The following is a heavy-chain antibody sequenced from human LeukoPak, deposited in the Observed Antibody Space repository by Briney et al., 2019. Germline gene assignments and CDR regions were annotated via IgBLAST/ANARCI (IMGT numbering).Heavy chain of an antibody. CDR1: GYTFTSYG. D-gene: IGHD2-8*01. CDR3: ARDTVLMVYARWFDP. Sequence: ASVEVSCKASGYTFTSYGISWVRQAPGQGLEWMGWISAYNGNTNYAQKLQGRVTMTTDTSTSTAYMELRSLRSDDTAVYYCARDTVLMVYARWFDPWGQGTLVTVSS. J-gene: IGHJ5*02. V-gene: IGHV1-18*01. CDR2: ISAYNGNT.